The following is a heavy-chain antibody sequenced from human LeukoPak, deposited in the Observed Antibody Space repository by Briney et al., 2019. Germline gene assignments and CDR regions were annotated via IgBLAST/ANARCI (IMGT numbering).Heavy chain of an antibody. Sequence: SETLSLTCAVYGGSFSGYYWSWIRQPPGKGLEWIGEINHSGSTNYNPSLKSRVTISVDTSKNQFSLKLSSVTAADTAVYYCANYGSGSYYNYYYGMDVWGQGTAVTVSS. J-gene: IGHJ6*02. CDR3: ANYGSGSYYNYYYGMDV. CDR2: INHSGST. CDR1: GGSFSGYY. D-gene: IGHD3-10*01. V-gene: IGHV4-34*01.